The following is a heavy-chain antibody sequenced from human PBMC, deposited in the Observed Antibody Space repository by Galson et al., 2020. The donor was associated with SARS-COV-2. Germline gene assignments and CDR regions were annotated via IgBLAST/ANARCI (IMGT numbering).Heavy chain of an antibody. CDR3: ARDKGITIFGVVITGWFDP. D-gene: IGHD3-3*01. CDR2: IYYSGST. J-gene: IGHJ5*02. Sequence: WIRQPPGKGLEWIGSIYYSGSTYYNPSLKSRVTISVDTSKNQFSLKLSSVTAADTAVYYCARDKGITIFGVVITGWFDPWGQGTLVTVSS. V-gene: IGHV4-39*07.